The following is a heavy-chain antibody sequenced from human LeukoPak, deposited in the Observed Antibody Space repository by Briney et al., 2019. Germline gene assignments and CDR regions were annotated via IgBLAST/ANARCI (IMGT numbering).Heavy chain of an antibody. Sequence: SETLSLTCTVSGASINNYYWSWIRQPAGKGLEWIGRIYTSGSSSYNPSLKSRVTMSVDTSKNQLPLKLSSVTAADTAVYYCARDRGGEYCTNGTCYFDYWGRGTLVTVSS. D-gene: IGHD2-8*01. V-gene: IGHV4-4*07. CDR3: ARDRGGEYCTNGTCYFDY. CDR2: IYTSGSS. CDR1: GASINNYY. J-gene: IGHJ4*02.